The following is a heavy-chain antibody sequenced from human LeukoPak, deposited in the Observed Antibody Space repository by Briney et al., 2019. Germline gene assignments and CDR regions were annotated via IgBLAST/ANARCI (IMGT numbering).Heavy chain of an antibody. CDR3: ARTCSGGSCQTLDAFDI. CDR1: GGSISSGTYS. D-gene: IGHD2-15*01. CDR2: IYYSGST. V-gene: IGHV4-31*03. J-gene: IGHJ3*02. Sequence: PSETLSLTCTVSGGSISSGTYSWSWIRQHPGKGLEWIGYIYYSGSTYYNPSLKSRVTISVDTSKNQFSLKLSSVTAADTAVYYCARTCSGGSCQTLDAFDIWGQGTMVTVSS.